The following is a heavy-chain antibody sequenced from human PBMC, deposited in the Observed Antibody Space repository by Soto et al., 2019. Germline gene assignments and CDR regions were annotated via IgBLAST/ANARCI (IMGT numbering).Heavy chain of an antibody. Sequence: QVQLVQSGAEVKKPGASVKVSCKASGYTFTSYAMHWVRQAPGQRLEWMGGIIPIFGTANYAQKFQGRVTITADESTSTAYMELSSLRSEDTAVYYCARGDIVVVPAAMEINYYYYYGMDVWGQGTTVTVSS. V-gene: IGHV1-69*13. D-gene: IGHD2-2*01. CDR2: IIPIFGTA. CDR3: ARGDIVVVPAAMEINYYYYYGMDV. J-gene: IGHJ6*02. CDR1: GYTFTSYA.